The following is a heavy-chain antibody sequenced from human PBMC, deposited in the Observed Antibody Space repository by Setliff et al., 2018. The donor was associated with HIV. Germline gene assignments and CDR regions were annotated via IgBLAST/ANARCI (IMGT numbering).Heavy chain of an antibody. CDR3: ARGKGVGGVIITGGLDV. J-gene: IGHJ6*02. CDR1: GYTFTSYD. V-gene: IGHV1-8*01. CDR2: MNPNSGNT. D-gene: IGHD3-10*01. Sequence: GASVKVSCKASGYTFTSYDINWVRQATGQGLEWMGWMNPNSGNTGYAQKFHDRVTMTRDTSITTLYMELSSLTSEDTAVYYCARGKGVGGVIITGGLDVWGQGTTVTVSS.